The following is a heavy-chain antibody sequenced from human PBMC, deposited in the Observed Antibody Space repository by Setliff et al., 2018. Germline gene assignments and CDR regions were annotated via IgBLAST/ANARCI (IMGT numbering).Heavy chain of an antibody. V-gene: IGHV1-18*01. J-gene: IGHJ3*02. CDR2: ISPYNGVT. Sequence: ASVKVSCKASAYILSSYGISWVRQAPGEGLEWMGWISPYNGVTSYAQRFQGRVTMTTDTSTSAAYLELMSLRSDDTAVYYCAISSLSICSGDTCPNTFDIWGQGTMVTVSS. CDR1: AYILSSYG. D-gene: IGHD2-15*01. CDR3: AISSLSICSGDTCPNTFDI.